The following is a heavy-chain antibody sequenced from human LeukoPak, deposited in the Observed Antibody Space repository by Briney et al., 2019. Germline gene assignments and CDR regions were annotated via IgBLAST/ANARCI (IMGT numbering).Heavy chain of an antibody. V-gene: IGHV3-30*04. CDR1: GFTFNDHP. D-gene: IGHD2-21*01. Sequence: PGRSLRLSCAASGFTFNDHPMHWIRLAPHKGLEWVAVISYDGLNKYYSHSVKDRFTVSRDNVNNILYLQMNRLRTEDTAVYYCARDLGILWKLAYSWGQGTLVTVSS. CDR2: ISYDGLNK. J-gene: IGHJ5*02. CDR3: ARDLGILWKLAYS.